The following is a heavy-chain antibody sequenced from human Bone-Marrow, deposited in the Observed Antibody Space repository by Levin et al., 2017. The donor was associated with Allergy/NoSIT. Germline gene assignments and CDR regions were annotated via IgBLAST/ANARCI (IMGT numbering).Heavy chain of an antibody. V-gene: IGHV1-2*02. CDR2: INPKNGDT. Sequence: VSCTAAGYTFIDYYIHWVRQAPGQGLEWMGWINPKNGDTKHAQNFQDRLTMTRDTSINTAYMDLRALTSDDTALYYCARDTELTYCGGDCFPYYFAYWGQGTPVTVSS. CDR1: GYTFIDYY. J-gene: IGHJ4*02. CDR3: ARDTELTYCGGDCFPYYFAY. D-gene: IGHD2-21*02.